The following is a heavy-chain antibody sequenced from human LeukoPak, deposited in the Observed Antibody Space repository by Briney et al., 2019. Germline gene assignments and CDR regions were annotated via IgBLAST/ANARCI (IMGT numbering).Heavy chain of an antibody. J-gene: IGHJ4*02. D-gene: IGHD3-16*01. CDR1: GLTFSSYA. CDR3: AKSSKAVMYYFDY. CDR2: ISGIGGSA. Sequence: GGSLRLSCAASGLTFSSYAMTWVRQAPGKGLEWVSAISGIGGSAFYADFVKGRFTISRDNSKNTLYLQMNSLTAEDTAVYYCAKSSKAVMYYFDYWGQGTLVTVSS. V-gene: IGHV3-23*01.